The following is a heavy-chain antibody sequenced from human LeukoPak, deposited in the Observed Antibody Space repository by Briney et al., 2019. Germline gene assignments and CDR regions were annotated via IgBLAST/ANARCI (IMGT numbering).Heavy chain of an antibody. CDR1: GFTFSDSA. D-gene: IGHD1-26*01. J-gene: IGHJ3*02. CDR2: IRNKANSYAT. Sequence: GGSLRLSCAASGFTFSDSAMHWVRQASGKGLEWVGHIRNKANSYATTYAASVKGRFTISRDDSKNTAYLQMNSLRAEDTAVYYCARNCIVGATGEAFDIWGQGTMVTVSS. CDR3: ARNCIVGATGEAFDI. V-gene: IGHV3-73*01.